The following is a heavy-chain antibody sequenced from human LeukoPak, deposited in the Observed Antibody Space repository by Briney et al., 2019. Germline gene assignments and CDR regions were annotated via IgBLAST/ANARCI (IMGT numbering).Heavy chain of an antibody. V-gene: IGHV4-34*01. D-gene: IGHD3-22*01. CDR2: IDHSGST. CDR3: ARALSHYDSSGYYY. Sequence: SETLSLTCGVYGGSFSGYYWTWIPQPPGKGLEWIGEIDHSGSTNYNPSLKSRVTISVDTSKNQFSLKMSSVTAADTAVYYCARALSHYDSSGYYYWGQGTLVTVSS. CDR1: GGSFSGYY. J-gene: IGHJ4*02.